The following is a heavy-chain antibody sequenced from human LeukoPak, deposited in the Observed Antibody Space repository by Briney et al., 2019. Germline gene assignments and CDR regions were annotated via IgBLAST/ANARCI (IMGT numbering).Heavy chain of an antibody. CDR2: IYYSGST. J-gene: IGHJ4*02. V-gene: IGHV4-59*01. Sequence: SETLSLTCTVSGCSISSYYWSWIRQPPGKGLEWIGHIYYSGSTNYNPSLKSRVTISVDTSKNQFSLKLSSVTAADTAVYYCARGGRYFDWLLPHYFDYWGQGTLVTVSS. CDR3: ARGGRYFDWLLPHYFDY. D-gene: IGHD3-9*01. CDR1: GCSISSYY.